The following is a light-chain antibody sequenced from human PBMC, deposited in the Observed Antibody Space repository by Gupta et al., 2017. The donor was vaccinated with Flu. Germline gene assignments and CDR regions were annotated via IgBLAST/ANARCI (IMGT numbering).Light chain of an antibody. CDR3: QQRYSTPRT. V-gene: IGKV1-39*01. CDR1: QSISTY. CDR2: AAS. J-gene: IGKJ1*01. Sequence: DIQMTNPPSSRSASLGDRVTITCRASQSISTYLNWYQKKPGKAPKLLIYAASILQSGVTSRFSGSGSGTDCTLTISSLQPEDFATYYCQQRYSTPRTFGQGTKVEIK.